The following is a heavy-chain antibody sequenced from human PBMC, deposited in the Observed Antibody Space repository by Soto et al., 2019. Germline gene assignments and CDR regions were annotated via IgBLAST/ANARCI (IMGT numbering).Heavy chain of an antibody. CDR2: IWYDGSNK. CDR1: GFTFSSYG. Sequence: PGGSLRLSCAASGFTFSSYGMHWVRQAPGKGLEWVAVIWYDGSNKYYADSVKGRFTISRGNSKNTLYLQMNSLRAEDTAVYYCARDYYGMDVWGQGTTVTVSS. J-gene: IGHJ6*02. V-gene: IGHV3-33*01. CDR3: ARDYYGMDV.